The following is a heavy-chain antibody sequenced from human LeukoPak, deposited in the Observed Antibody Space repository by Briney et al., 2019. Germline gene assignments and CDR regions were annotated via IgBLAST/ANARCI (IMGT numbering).Heavy chain of an antibody. CDR1: GGTFSSYA. CDR2: IIPIFGTA. D-gene: IGHD6-6*01. J-gene: IGHJ4*02. Sequence: SVKVSCKASGGTFSSYAISWVRQAPGQGLEWMGGIIPIFGTAHYAQKFQGRVTITTDESTTTAYMELSSLRSEDTAVYYCASPGGIAARYPIDYWGQGTLVTVSS. CDR3: ASPGGIAARYPIDY. V-gene: IGHV1-69*05.